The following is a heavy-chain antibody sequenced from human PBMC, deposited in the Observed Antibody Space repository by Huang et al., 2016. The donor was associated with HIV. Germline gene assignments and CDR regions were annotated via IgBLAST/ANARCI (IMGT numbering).Heavy chain of an antibody. Sequence: VQLVESGGGVVQPGRFLRLSCAAPGLTFRKFGMHWVRQAPGKRLDLVAVMKNDETIQNTTGPVKGGFDVSKDNTNSTLYLKMNSIRAEHTAVYYCTGSVRAGWFDPWGQGTLVIVSS. CDR2: MKNDETIQ. CDR3: TGSVRAGWFDP. CDR1: GLTFRKFG. D-gene: IGHD3-10*01. V-gene: IGHV3-30*03. J-gene: IGHJ5*02.